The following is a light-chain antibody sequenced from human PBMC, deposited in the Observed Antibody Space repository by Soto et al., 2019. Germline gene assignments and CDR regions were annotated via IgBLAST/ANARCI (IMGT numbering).Light chain of an antibody. Sequence: ALQLTQSPSSLSASVGDRVTITCRASQGISSALAWFQQKPGKAPKLLIYDASSLESGVPTRFRGSGSGTDFTLTVSSLQPEDFATYYCQQFNSYPVTFGQGTKLEIK. J-gene: IGKJ2*01. CDR3: QQFNSYPVT. V-gene: IGKV1-13*02. CDR2: DAS. CDR1: QGISSA.